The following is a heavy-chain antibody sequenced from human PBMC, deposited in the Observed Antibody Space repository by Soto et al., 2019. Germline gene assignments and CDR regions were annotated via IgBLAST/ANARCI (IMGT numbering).Heavy chain of an antibody. D-gene: IGHD2-15*01. V-gene: IGHV2-5*02. CDR2: IYWDDDK. Sequence: QITLKESGPTLVKPTQTLTLTCTFSGFSLSTSGVGVGWIRQPPGKALEWLALIYWDDDKRYSPSLKSRLTISKDSSKNQVVLTMTNMYPVDTATYYCSHRVYWLVAASRAFDIWGQGTMVTVSS. CDR1: GFSLSTSGVG. CDR3: SHRVYWLVAASRAFDI. J-gene: IGHJ3*02.